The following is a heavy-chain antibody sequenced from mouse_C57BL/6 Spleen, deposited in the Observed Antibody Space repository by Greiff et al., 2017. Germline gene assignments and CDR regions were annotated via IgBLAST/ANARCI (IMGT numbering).Heavy chain of an antibody. CDR1: GYAFTNYL. V-gene: IGHV1-54*01. D-gene: IGHD3-2*02. CDR3: ARFRSSGYDY. Sequence: VQGVESGAELVRPGTSVKVSCKASGYAFTNYLIEWVKQRPGQGLEWIGVINPGSGGTNYNEKFKGKATLTADKSSSTAYMQLSSLTSEDSAVYFCARFRSSGYDYWGQGTTLTVSS. J-gene: IGHJ2*01. CDR2: INPGSGGT.